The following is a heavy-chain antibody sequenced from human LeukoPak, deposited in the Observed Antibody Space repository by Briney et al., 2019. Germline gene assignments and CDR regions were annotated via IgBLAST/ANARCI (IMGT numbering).Heavy chain of an antibody. Sequence: SETLSLTCTVSGGSMSSYYWSWIRQPPGNGLGWIGYIYYSGSTNYNPSLKSRVTISVDTSKNQFSLNVTSVTAADTAVYYCARTTSSGWSRFFDFWSQGSLVTVSS. V-gene: IGHV4-59*01. CDR3: ARTTSSGWSRFFDF. CDR1: GGSMSSYY. J-gene: IGHJ4*02. CDR2: IYYSGST. D-gene: IGHD6-19*01.